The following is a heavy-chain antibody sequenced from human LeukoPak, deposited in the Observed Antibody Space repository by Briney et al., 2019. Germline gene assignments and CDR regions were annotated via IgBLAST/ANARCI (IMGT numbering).Heavy chain of an antibody. CDR3: ASRSSGGDWFFDS. Sequence: SGGSLRLSCAASGFTFSSYAMSWVRQAPGKGLEWVSGINPGGTGTYFADSVKGRFTISRDNSKNTLYLQMSSLRAEDTAVYFCASRSSGGDWFFDSWGRGALVTVSS. D-gene: IGHD3-10*01. V-gene: IGHV3-23*01. CDR2: INPGGTGT. J-gene: IGHJ4*02. CDR1: GFTFSSYA.